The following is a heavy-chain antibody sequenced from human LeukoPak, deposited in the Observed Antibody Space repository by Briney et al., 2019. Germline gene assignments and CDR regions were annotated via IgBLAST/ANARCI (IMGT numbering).Heavy chain of an antibody. CDR3: ARAVYNEWKTSRPGGVYYYYYGMDV. V-gene: IGHV1-18*01. J-gene: IGHJ6*02. CDR1: GYTFRDFG. Sequence: ASVKVSCKASGYTFRDFGISWVRQAPGQGLEWMGWITTYNGNTNYIQKLQGRVTMTTDTSTSTAYMELRSLRSDDTAVYYCARAVYNEWKTSRPGGVYYYYYGMDVWGQGTTVTVSS. CDR2: ITTYNGNT. D-gene: IGHD2-8*02.